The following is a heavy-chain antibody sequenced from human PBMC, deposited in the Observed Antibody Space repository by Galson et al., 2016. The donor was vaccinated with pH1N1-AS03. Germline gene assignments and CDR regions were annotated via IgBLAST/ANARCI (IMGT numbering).Heavy chain of an antibody. CDR1: GGSIIGHH. J-gene: IGHJ4*02. V-gene: IGHV4-59*08. CDR2: IPYNGDH. CDR3: AAFVEGGGGSGY. D-gene: IGHD1-26*01. Sequence: ETLSLTCTVSGGSIIGHHWSWIRQPPGEGLEWIGHIPYNGDHKYNPSLKTRVTISMDTSKSQLALTLSSVTATDTAVYYCAAFVEGGGGSGYWGQGRLVPVS.